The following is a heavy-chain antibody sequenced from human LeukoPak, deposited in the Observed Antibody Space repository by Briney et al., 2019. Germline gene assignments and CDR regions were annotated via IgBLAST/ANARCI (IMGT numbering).Heavy chain of an antibody. CDR3: AKVPHYGGNSPYFDS. Sequence: GGSLRLSCAASGFSFSSYAVSWVRQAPGRGLEWVSGISDGGSRTYYADSVKGRFTISRDDSKSTLYLQMSSLRAEDTAVYYCAKVPHYGGNSPYFDSWGQGTLVTVSS. D-gene: IGHD4-23*01. CDR2: ISDGGSRT. J-gene: IGHJ4*02. CDR1: GFSFSSYA. V-gene: IGHV3-23*01.